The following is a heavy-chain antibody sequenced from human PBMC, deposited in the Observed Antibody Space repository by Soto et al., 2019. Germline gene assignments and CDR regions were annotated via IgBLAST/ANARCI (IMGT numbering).Heavy chain of an antibody. J-gene: IGHJ4*02. CDR2: IYYSGST. V-gene: IGHV4-59*01. Sequence: SETLSLTCTVSGGSISSYYWSWIRQPPGKGLEWIGYIYYSGSTNYNPSLKSRVAISVDTSKNQFSLKLSSVTAADTAVYYCAGTFNYYDSSGYYSFDYWGQGNLVTVS. CDR1: GGSISSYY. CDR3: AGTFNYYDSSGYYSFDY. D-gene: IGHD3-22*01.